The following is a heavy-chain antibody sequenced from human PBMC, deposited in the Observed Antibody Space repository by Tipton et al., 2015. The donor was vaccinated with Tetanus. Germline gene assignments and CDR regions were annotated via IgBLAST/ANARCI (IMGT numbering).Heavy chain of an antibody. CDR2: IYYSGTT. J-gene: IGHJ3*02. CDR1: GGSISXYY. CDR3: ARGGAVAGAFDI. D-gene: IGHD1-26*01. Sequence: TLSLTCTVSGGSISXYYWXWIRQPPGKGLEWIGYIYYSGTTNYNPSLKSRVTISVDTSKNQFSLQLTSVTAADAAVYYCARGGAVAGAFDIWGQGTIVTVSS. V-gene: IGHV4-59*01.